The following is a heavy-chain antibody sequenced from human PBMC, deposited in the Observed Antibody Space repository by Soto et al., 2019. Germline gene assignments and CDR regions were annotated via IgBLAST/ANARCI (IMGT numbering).Heavy chain of an antibody. D-gene: IGHD6-13*01. V-gene: IGHV3-30*18. Sequence: QVQLVESGGGVVQPGRSLRLSCAASGFTFRSYGMHWVRQAPGKGLEWVAVISYDVSNKYYADSVKGRFTISRDNSKNTLYLQMISLSAEDTAVYYCAKDFRSSWALEYWGQGTLVTVSS. CDR1: GFTFRSYG. CDR2: ISYDVSNK. J-gene: IGHJ4*02. CDR3: AKDFRSSWALEY.